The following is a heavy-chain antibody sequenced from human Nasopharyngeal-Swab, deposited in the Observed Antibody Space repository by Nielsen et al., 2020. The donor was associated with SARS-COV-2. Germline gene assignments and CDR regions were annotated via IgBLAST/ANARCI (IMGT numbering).Heavy chain of an antibody. CDR3: ARGGSSGWYTDY. CDR2: ISYDGSNK. Sequence: GESLKISCAASGFTFSSYGMHWVRQAPGKGLEWVAVISYDGSNKYYADSVKGRFTISRDNAKNSLYLQMNSLRAEDTAVYYCARGGSSGWYTDYWGQGTLVTVSS. V-gene: IGHV3-30*03. CDR1: GFTFSSYG. J-gene: IGHJ4*02. D-gene: IGHD6-19*01.